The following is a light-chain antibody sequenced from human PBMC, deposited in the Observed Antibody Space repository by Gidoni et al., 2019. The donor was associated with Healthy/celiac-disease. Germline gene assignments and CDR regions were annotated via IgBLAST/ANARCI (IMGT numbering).Light chain of an antibody. V-gene: IGKV4-1*01. Sequence: DIVMTQSPDPLAVSLGERAPSNCKSSQSVLYSSNNKNYLAWYQQKPGQPPKLLIYWASTRESGVPDRFSGSGSGTDFTLTISSLQAEDVAVYYCQQYYSTPLTFGPGTNVDIK. CDR2: WAS. CDR3: QQYYSTPLT. CDR1: QSVLYSSNNKNY. J-gene: IGKJ3*01.